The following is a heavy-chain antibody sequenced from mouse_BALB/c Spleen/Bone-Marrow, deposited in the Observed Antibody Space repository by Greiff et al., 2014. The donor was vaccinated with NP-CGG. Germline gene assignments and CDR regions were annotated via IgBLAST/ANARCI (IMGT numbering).Heavy chain of an antibody. CDR1: GYAFTNYL. D-gene: IGHD3-1*01. V-gene: IGHV1-54*01. CDR3: AREPVRGFAY. J-gene: IGHJ3*01. Sequence: VQLQQSGAELVRPGTSVKVSCKASGYAFTNYLIEWIKQRPGQGLEWIGVSNPGSGGTNYNEKFKGKATLTADKSSSTAYMQLSSLTSDDSAVYFCAREPVRGFAYWGQGTLVTVSA. CDR2: SNPGSGGT.